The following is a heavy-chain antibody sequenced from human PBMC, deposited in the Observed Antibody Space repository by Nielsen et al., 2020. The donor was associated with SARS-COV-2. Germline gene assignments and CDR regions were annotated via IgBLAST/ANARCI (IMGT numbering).Heavy chain of an antibody. V-gene: IGHV3-9*01. Sequence: GGSLRLSCAASGFTFDDYAMHWVRQAPGRGLEWVSGISWNSGSIGYADSVKGRFTISRDNAKNSLYLQMNSLRAEDTALYYCAKDSINYYDSSGGLDYWGQGTLVTVSS. D-gene: IGHD3-22*01. CDR2: ISWNSGSI. J-gene: IGHJ4*02. CDR1: GFTFDDYA. CDR3: AKDSINYYDSSGGLDY.